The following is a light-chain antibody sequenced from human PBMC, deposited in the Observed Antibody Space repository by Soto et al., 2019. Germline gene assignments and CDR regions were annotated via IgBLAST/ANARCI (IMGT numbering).Light chain of an antibody. J-gene: IGLJ2*01. Sequence: QLVLTQSASASASLGASVKLTCTLSSGHSSYAIAWHQQQPEKGPRYLMKLNSDGSHSKGDGIPDRFSGSSSGAERYLTISSIQSEDEADYYCQTWGTGIRVFGGGTKLTVL. CDR3: QTWGTGIRV. V-gene: IGLV4-69*01. CDR2: LNSDGSH. CDR1: SGHSSYA.